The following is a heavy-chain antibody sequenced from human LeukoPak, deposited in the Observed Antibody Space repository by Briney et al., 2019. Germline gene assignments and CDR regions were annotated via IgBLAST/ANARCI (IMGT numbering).Heavy chain of an antibody. Sequence: ASVKVSCKASGYTFTGYYMHWVRQAPGQELEWMGWINPNSGGTNYAQKFQGRVTMTRDTSISTAYMELSRLRSDDTAVYYCARDSYGSGSYANDYWGQGTLVTVSS. CDR1: GYTFTGYY. V-gene: IGHV1-2*02. CDR2: INPNSGGT. J-gene: IGHJ4*02. D-gene: IGHD3-10*01. CDR3: ARDSYGSGSYANDY.